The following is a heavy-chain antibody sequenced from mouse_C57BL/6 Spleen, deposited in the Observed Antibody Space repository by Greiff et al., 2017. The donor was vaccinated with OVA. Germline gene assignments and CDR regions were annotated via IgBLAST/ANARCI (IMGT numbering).Heavy chain of an antibody. J-gene: IGHJ4*01. CDR3: ARNGQDYYAMDY. CDR1: GYTFTNYW. V-gene: IGHV1-63*01. D-gene: IGHD3-3*01. CDR2: IYPGGGYT. Sequence: VQLQESGAELVRPGTSVKMSCKASGYTFTNYWIGWAKQRPGHGLEWIGDIYPGGGYTNYNEKFKGKATLTADKSSSTAYMQFSSLTSEDSAIYYCARNGQDYYAMDYWGQGTSVTVSS.